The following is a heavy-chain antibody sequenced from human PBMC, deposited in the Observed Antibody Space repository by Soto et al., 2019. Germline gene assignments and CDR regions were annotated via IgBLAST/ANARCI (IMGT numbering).Heavy chain of an antibody. CDR1: GFTFDDYA. V-gene: IGHV3-9*01. Sequence: PGGSLRLSCAASGFTFDDYAMHWVRQAPGKGLEWVSGISWNSGIIVYADSVKGRFTISRDNAKNSLYLQMNSLRAEDTALYYCAKDIFGVVTQGPYFDYWGQGTLVTVSS. J-gene: IGHJ4*02. CDR3: AKDIFGVVTQGPYFDY. CDR2: ISWNSGII. D-gene: IGHD3-3*02.